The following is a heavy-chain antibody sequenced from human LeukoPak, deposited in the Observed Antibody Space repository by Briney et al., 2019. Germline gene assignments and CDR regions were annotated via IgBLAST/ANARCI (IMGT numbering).Heavy chain of an antibody. CDR3: ARDDEEFGELSWFDP. CDR2: ISAYNGNT. Sequence: ASVKVSCKASGYTFTNYNITWVRQAPGQGLEWTGRISAYNGNTNYAQKFQDRVTMTTDTSTTTAYMELRSLRFDDTALYYCARDDEEFGELSWFDPWGQGTLVTVSS. D-gene: IGHD3-10*01. CDR1: GYTFTNYN. V-gene: IGHV1-18*01. J-gene: IGHJ5*02.